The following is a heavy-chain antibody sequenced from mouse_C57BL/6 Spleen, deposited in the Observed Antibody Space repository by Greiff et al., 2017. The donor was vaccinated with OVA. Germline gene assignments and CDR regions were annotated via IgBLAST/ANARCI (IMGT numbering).Heavy chain of an antibody. J-gene: IGHJ3*01. CDR2: IDSSDSYT. V-gene: IGHV1-50*01. CDR3: ARIYYGNYGWFAY. D-gene: IGHD2-1*01. CDR1: GYTFTSYW. Sequence: QVQLQQPGAELVKPGASVKLSCKASGYTFTSYWMQWVKQRPGQGLEWIGEIDSSDSYTKYNQKFKGKATLTVDTSSSTAYMQLSSLTSEDSAVYYCARIYYGNYGWFAYWGQGTLVTVSA.